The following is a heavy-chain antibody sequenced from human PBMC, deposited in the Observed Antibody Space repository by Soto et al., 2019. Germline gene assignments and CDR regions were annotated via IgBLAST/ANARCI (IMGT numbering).Heavy chain of an antibody. CDR2: TYYRSKWYY. Sequence: QTLSLTCAISGDSVSSNSAAWNWIRQSPSRGLEWLGRTYYRSKWYYDYAVSVKSRITLNPDTSKNQLSLQLNSVTPEDTAVYYCAREGAQLLQYGGVAFDIWGQGTMVPVSS. D-gene: IGHD2-2*01. V-gene: IGHV6-1*01. CDR1: GDSVSSNSAA. J-gene: IGHJ3*02. CDR3: AREGAQLLQYGGVAFDI.